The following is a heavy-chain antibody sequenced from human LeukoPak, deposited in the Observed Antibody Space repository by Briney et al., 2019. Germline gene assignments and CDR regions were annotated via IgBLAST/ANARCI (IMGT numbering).Heavy chain of an antibody. CDR3: AKDLAAAATYYFDY. V-gene: IGHV3-23*01. D-gene: IGHD6-13*01. Sequence: GGSLRLSCAASGFTFSSYAMSWVRQAPGKGLEWVSAISNSADSTYYADSVKGRFTISRDNSKNTLYLQMNSLRAEDTAIYYCAKDLAAAATYYFDYWGQGTLVTVSS. J-gene: IGHJ4*02. CDR2: ISNSADST. CDR1: GFTFSSYA.